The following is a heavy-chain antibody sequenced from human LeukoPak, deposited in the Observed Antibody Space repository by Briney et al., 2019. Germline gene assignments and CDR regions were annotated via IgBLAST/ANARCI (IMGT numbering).Heavy chain of an antibody. CDR1: GYTFTNYF. Sequence: ASVKVSCKASGYTFTNYFMHWVRQAPGQGLEWMGVINPSGGGTTYAQRFQGRVTITRDTSASTAYMELSSLRSEDTAVYYCASPGGSYLGYFQHWGQGTLVTVSS. CDR3: ASPGGSYLGYFQH. CDR2: INPSGGGT. J-gene: IGHJ1*01. V-gene: IGHV1-46*01. D-gene: IGHD1-26*01.